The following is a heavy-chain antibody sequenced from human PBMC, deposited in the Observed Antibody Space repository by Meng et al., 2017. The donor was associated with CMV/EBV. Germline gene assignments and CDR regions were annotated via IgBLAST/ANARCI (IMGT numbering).Heavy chain of an antibody. J-gene: IGHJ5*02. Sequence: ASVKVSCKASGYTFTGYYMHWVRQAPGQGLEWMGWINPNSGGTDYAQKFQGGVTMTRDTSISTAYMELSRLRSDDTAVYYCARSPTNQEDSSSWYSVIQDWFDPWGQGTLVTVSS. CDR2: INPNSGGT. CDR3: ARSPTNQEDSSSWYSVIQDWFDP. D-gene: IGHD6-13*01. CDR1: GYTFTGYY. V-gene: IGHV1-2*02.